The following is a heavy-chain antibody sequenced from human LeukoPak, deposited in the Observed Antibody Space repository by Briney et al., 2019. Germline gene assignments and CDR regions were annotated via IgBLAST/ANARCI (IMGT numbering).Heavy chain of an antibody. CDR2: MNPNSGNT. V-gene: IGHV1-8*01. J-gene: IGHJ4*02. D-gene: IGHD3-10*01. CDR3: ARESGSGSGYFDY. CDR1: GYTFTSYD. Sequence: GASVKVSCKASGYTFTSYDINWVRQATGQGLEWMGWMNPNSGNTGYAQKFQGRVTMTRDMSTSTVYMELSSLRSEDTAVYYCARESGSGSGYFDYWGQGTLVTVSS.